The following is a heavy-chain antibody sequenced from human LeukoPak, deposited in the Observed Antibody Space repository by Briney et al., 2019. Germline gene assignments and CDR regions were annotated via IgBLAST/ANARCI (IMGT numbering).Heavy chain of an antibody. J-gene: IGHJ3*02. CDR2: ISWNSGSI. D-gene: IGHD4-11*01. CDR1: GFTFDDYA. V-gene: IGHV3-9*01. CDR3: AKDTTVTGDAFDI. Sequence: PGGSLRLSCAPSGFTFDDYAMHWVRQAPGKGLEWVSGISWNSGSIGYADSVKGRFTIPRDNAKNSLYLQMNSLRAEDTALYYCAKDTTVTGDAFDIWGQGTMVTVSS.